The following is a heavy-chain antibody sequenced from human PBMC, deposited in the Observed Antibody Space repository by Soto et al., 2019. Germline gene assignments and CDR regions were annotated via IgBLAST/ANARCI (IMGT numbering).Heavy chain of an antibody. D-gene: IGHD3-9*01. CDR2: INHSGST. CDR3: ASLRHILTGTAPYMDV. V-gene: IGHV4-34*01. Sequence: SETLSLTCPVYGGSFSGYYWSWIRQPPGKGLEWIGEINHSGSTNYNPSLKRRVTISVDTSKNQFSLKLSSVTAADTAVYYCASLRHILTGTAPYMDVWGKGTTVTVSS. J-gene: IGHJ6*03. CDR1: GGSFSGYY.